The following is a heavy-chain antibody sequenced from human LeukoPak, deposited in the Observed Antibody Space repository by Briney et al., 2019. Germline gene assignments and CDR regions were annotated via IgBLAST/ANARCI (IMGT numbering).Heavy chain of an antibody. CDR3: AKNGGSSWPGLDY. V-gene: IGHV3-30*18. D-gene: IGHD6-13*01. Sequence: GGSLRLSCAASGFTFSSYGTHWVRQAPGKGLEWVAVISYDGSNKYYADSVKGRFTISRDNSKNTLYLQMNSLRAEDTAVYYCAKNGGSSWPGLDYWGQGTLVTVSS. J-gene: IGHJ4*02. CDR1: GFTFSSYG. CDR2: ISYDGSNK.